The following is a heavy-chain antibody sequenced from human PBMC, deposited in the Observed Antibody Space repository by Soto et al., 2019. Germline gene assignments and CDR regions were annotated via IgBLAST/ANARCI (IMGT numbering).Heavy chain of an antibody. CDR1: GASITFGGYS. D-gene: IGHD1-26*01. CDR2: INHLETT. CDR3: ARGGGSDSFDY. V-gene: IGHV4-30-2*01. Sequence: SETLSLTCTVSGASITFGGYSWSWIRQTPGKGLEWIGYINHLETTFYNPSFESRLTLSIDRAKNQFSLKLHSTSAADRAVYFCARGGGSDSFDYWGQGILVTVS. J-gene: IGHJ4*02.